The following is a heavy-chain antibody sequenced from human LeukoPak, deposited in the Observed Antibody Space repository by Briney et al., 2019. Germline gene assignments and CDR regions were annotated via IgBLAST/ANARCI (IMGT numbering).Heavy chain of an antibody. CDR3: ARESWDIEGYNWFDP. CDR1: GDSVSRKSAA. D-gene: IGHD2-15*01. CDR2: TYYRSKWYN. V-gene: IGHV6-1*01. J-gene: IGHJ5*02. Sequence: SQTLSLTCAISGDSVSRKSAAWNWIRQSPSRGLELLGRTYYRSKWYNDYAVSVKSRITNNPDTSKNQFYLQLNSVTPEDTAVYYCARESWDIEGYNWFDPWGQGTLVTVSS.